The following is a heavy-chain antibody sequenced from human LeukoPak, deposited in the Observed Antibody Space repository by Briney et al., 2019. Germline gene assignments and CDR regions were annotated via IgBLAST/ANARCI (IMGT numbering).Heavy chain of an antibody. CDR2: INHSGST. V-gene: IGHV4-34*01. CDR1: GGSFSGYY. D-gene: IGHD3-10*01. CDR3: ARGRNGGSGSYYPFDP. Sequence: PSEPLSLTCAVYGGSFSGYYWSWIRQPPGKGLEWIGEINHSGSTNYNPSLKSRVTISVDTSKNQFSLKLSSVTAADTAVYYCARGRNGGSGSYYPFDPWGQGTLVTVSS. J-gene: IGHJ5*02.